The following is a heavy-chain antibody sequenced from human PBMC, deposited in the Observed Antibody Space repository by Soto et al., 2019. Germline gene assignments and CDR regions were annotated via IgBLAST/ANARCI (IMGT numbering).Heavy chain of an antibody. CDR2: IHYSGST. J-gene: IGHJ5*02. D-gene: IGHD1-26*01. V-gene: IGHV4-31*03. CDR1: GGSISSGGYY. Sequence: SETLSLTCTVSGGSISSGGYYWSWIRQHPGKGLEWIGYIHYSGSTYYNPSHKSRVIIEGETSKNQFSLKLSSVTAADPAGYYVARDWGGELRWFDPWGQGTLVTVSS. CDR3: ARDWGGELRWFDP.